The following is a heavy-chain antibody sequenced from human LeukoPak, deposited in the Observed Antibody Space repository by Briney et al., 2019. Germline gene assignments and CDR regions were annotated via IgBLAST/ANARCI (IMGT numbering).Heavy chain of an antibody. J-gene: IGHJ4*02. CDR3: ARAAAAGAQSDY. V-gene: IGHV3-30-3*01. CDR2: ISYDGSNK. D-gene: IGHD6-13*01. Sequence: PGRSLRLSCAASGFTFCSYAMHWVRQAPGKGLEWVAVISYDGSNKYYADSVKGRFTISRDNSKNTLYLQMNSLRAEDTAVYYCARAAAAGAQSDYWGQGTLVTVSS. CDR1: GFTFCSYA.